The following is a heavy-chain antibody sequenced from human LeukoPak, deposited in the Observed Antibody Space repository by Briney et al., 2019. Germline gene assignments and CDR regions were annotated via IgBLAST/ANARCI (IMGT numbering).Heavy chain of an antibody. CDR1: GGSFSGYY. D-gene: IGHD1-26*01. CDR3: ARGVGATTREYFDY. J-gene: IGHJ4*02. V-gene: IGHV4-34*01. Sequence: SETLSLTCAVYGGSFSGYYWSLIRQPPGKGLEWIGEINHSGSTNYNPSLKSRVTISVDTSKNQFSLKLSSVTAADTAVYYCARGVGATTREYFDYWGQGTLVTVSS. CDR2: INHSGST.